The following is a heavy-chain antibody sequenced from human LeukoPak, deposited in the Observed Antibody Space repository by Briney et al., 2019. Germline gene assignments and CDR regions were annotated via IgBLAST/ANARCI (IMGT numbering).Heavy chain of an antibody. CDR3: ARGGTNYDILTGYQYYFDY. CDR1: GGSISSYY. D-gene: IGHD3-9*01. V-gene: IGHV4-59*01. Sequence: SETLSLTCTVSGGSISSYYWSWIRQPPGKGLEWIGYIYYSGSTNYNPSLKSRVTISVDTSKNQFSLKLSSVTAADTAVYYCARGGTNYDILTGYQYYFDYWGQGTLVTVSS. CDR2: IYYSGST. J-gene: IGHJ4*02.